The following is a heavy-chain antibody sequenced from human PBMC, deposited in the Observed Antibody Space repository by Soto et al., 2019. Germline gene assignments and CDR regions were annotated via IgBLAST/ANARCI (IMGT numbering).Heavy chain of an antibody. CDR2: IIPIFGTA. D-gene: IGHD5-12*01. Sequence: SVKVSCKASGGTFSSYAISWVRQAPGQGLEWMGGIIPIFGTANYAQKFQGRVTITADESTSTAYMELSSLRSKDTAVYYCARAPPEMATSYYFDYWGQGTLVTV. J-gene: IGHJ4*02. CDR1: GGTFSSYA. CDR3: ARAPPEMATSYYFDY. V-gene: IGHV1-69*13.